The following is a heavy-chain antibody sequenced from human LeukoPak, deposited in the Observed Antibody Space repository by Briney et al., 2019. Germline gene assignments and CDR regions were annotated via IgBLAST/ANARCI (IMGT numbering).Heavy chain of an antibody. J-gene: IGHJ5*02. CDR3: ARRGDSSDWFDP. V-gene: IGHV5-51*01. D-gene: IGHD6-6*01. Sequence: GEALEISCKGSGYRFTSYWIAWVRQLPGKGLEGMGIIYPGDSDTRYSPSFQGQVTISADKSISTAYLQWSSLKSSDTAMYYCARRGDSSDWFDPWGQGTLVTVSS. CDR2: IYPGDSDT. CDR1: GYRFTSYW.